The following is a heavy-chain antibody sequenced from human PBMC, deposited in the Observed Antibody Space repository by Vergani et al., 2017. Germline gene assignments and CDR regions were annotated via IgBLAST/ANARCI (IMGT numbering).Heavy chain of an antibody. CDR3: ARTVGYCSGGSCYSYYYYYYGMDV. Sequence: QVQLVQSGAEVKKPGASVKVSCKASGYTFTGYYMHWVRQAPGQGLEWMGWINPNSGGTNYAQKFQGRVTMTRDTSISTAYMELSRLRSDDTAVYYCARTVGYCSGGSCYSYYYYYYGMDVWGQGTTVTVSS. D-gene: IGHD2-15*01. CDR1: GYTFTGYY. J-gene: IGHJ6*02. CDR2: INPNSGGT. V-gene: IGHV1-2*02.